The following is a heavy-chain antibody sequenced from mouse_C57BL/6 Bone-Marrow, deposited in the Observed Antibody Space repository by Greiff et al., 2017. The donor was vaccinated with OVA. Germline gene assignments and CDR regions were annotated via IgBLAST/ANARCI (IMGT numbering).Heavy chain of an antibody. CDR1: GYTFTDYY. Sequence: QVQLQQSGPELVKPGASVKISCKASGYTFTDYYINWVKQRPGQGLEWIGWIFPGSGSTYYNEKFKGKATLTVDKSSSTAYMLLSSLTSEDSAVYFCARGGFITTVVATGDFDYWGQGTTLTVSS. CDR2: IFPGSGST. CDR3: ARGGFITTVVATGDFDY. V-gene: IGHV1-75*01. J-gene: IGHJ2*01. D-gene: IGHD1-1*01.